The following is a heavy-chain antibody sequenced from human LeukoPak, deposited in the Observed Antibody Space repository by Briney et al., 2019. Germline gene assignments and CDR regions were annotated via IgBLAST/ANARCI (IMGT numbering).Heavy chain of an antibody. CDR2: IYYSGST. V-gene: IGHV4-59*12. CDR1: GGSISSYY. D-gene: IGHD3-22*01. CDR3: ARDNYDSSGSRFDP. J-gene: IGHJ5*02. Sequence: SETLSLTCTVSGGSISSYYWSWIRQPPGKGLEWIGYIYYSGSTNYNPSLKSRVTISVDTSKNQFSLKLSSVTAADTAVYYCARDNYDSSGSRFDPWGQGTLVTVSS.